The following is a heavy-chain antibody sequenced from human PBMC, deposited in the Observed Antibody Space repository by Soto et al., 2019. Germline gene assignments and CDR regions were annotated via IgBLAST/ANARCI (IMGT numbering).Heavy chain of an antibody. Sequence: EVQLVESGGGLVQPGGSLRLSCAASGFTFSSYWMSWVRQAPGKGLEWVANIKQDGSEKYYVDSVKGRFTISRDNAKNSLYLQMNSLRAEDTAVYYCARDRITIFGVVIGGDAFDIWGQGTMVTVSS. CDR1: GFTFSSYW. D-gene: IGHD3-3*01. J-gene: IGHJ3*02. V-gene: IGHV3-7*03. CDR3: ARDRITIFGVVIGGDAFDI. CDR2: IKQDGSEK.